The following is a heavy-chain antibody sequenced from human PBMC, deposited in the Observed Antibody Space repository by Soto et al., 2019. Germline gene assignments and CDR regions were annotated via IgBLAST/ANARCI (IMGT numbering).Heavy chain of an antibody. V-gene: IGHV4-30-4*01. D-gene: IGHD3-10*01. CDR1: GDSISDVNYY. Sequence: TLSLTCTVSGDSISDVNYYWSWIRQSPDKGLEWIGHIYDGGSTYSNPSLKSRVTVSIDTSKNQFSLKLNSMTAGDTAVYYCARAFITGVLDYWGQGTLVTVSS. J-gene: IGHJ4*02. CDR3: ARAFITGVLDY. CDR2: IYDGGST.